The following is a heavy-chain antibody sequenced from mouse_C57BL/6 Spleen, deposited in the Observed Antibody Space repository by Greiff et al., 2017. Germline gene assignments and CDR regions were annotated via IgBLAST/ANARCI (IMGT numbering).Heavy chain of an antibody. CDR1: GYTFTSYW. CDR3: ARWAGSGYYYAMDY. V-gene: IGHV1-64*01. CDR2: IHPNSGST. J-gene: IGHJ4*01. Sequence: QVQLQQPGAELVKPGASVKLSCKASGYTFTSYWMHWVKQRPGQGLEWIGMIHPNSGSTNYNEKFKSKATLTVDKSSSTAYMQLSSLTSEDSAVYYCARWAGSGYYYAMDYWGQGTSVTVSS. D-gene: IGHD3-2*02.